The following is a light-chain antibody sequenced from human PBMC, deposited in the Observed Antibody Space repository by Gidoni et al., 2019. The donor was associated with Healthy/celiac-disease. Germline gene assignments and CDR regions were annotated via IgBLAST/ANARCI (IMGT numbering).Light chain of an antibody. Sequence: QAALTQPASGSGSPGQAIPISCTGTSSDVGGYNYVSWYQQHPGKATKLMIYDVSKRPSGVSNRFSGSKSGNTASLTISGLQAEDEADYYCSSYTSSSTRVFGTGTKVTVL. J-gene: IGLJ1*01. CDR1: SSDVGGYNY. V-gene: IGLV2-14*03. CDR2: DVS. CDR3: SSYTSSSTRV.